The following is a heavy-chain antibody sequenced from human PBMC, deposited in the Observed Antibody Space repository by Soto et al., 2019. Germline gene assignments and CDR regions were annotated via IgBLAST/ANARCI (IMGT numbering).Heavy chain of an antibody. CDR3: AKDRGREYSSSIDAFDI. Sequence: GGSLRLSCAASGFTFSSYGMHWVRQAPGKGLEWVAVISYDGSNKYYADSVKGRFTISRDNSKNTLYLQMNSLRAEDTAVYYCAKDRGREYSSSIDAFDIWGQGTMVTVSS. CDR2: ISYDGSNK. V-gene: IGHV3-30*18. CDR1: GFTFSSYG. D-gene: IGHD6-6*01. J-gene: IGHJ3*02.